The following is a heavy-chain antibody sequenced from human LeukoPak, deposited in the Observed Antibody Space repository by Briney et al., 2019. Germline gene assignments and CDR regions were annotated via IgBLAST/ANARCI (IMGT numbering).Heavy chain of an antibody. V-gene: IGHV3-7*03. CDR2: IKQDGSEK. Sequence: GGSLSLTCAASGFTFSSYWMSWVRQAPGKGLEWVANIKQDGSEKYYVASVKGRFTISRDNAKNSLYLQMNSLRAEDTAVYYCARGGGYDLYFDYWGQGTLVTVSS. CDR1: GFTFSSYW. D-gene: IGHD5-12*01. J-gene: IGHJ4*02. CDR3: ARGGGYDLYFDY.